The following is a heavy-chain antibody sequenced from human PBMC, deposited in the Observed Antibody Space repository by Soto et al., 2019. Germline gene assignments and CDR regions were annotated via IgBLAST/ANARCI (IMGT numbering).Heavy chain of an antibody. D-gene: IGHD6-19*01. CDR2: VSHDGRNT. Sequence: GGSLRLPCAAPGFTFSDYAMHWVRQAPGKGLEWVAVVSHDGRNTHYADSVKGRFTISRDSSKNTVSLEMTSLRAEDTAVYYCAKGGRQWLVTSDFNYWGQGALVTVSS. CDR1: GFTFSDYA. CDR3: AKGGRQWLVTSDFNY. V-gene: IGHV3-30*18. J-gene: IGHJ4*02.